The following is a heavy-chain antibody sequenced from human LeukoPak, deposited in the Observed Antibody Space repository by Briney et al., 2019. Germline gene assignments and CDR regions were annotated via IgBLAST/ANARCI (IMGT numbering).Heavy chain of an antibody. CDR3: ARDLEFYSSSTSCRAFDI. V-gene: IGHV4-30-4*01. J-gene: IGHJ3*02. Sequence: PSETLSLTCTVSGGSISSGDYYWGWILQPPGKGLEWIGYIYYSGSTYYNPSLKSRVTISVDTSKNQFSLKLSSVTAADTAVYYCARDLEFYSSSTSCRAFDIWGQGTMVTVSS. CDR2: IYYSGST. D-gene: IGHD2-2*01. CDR1: GGSISSGDYY.